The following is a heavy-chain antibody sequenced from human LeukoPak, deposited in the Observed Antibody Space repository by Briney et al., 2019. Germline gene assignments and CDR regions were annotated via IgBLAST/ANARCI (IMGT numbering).Heavy chain of an antibody. CDR2: ISSSSTI. Sequence: GGSLRLSCAASGFTFSSYDMNWVRQAPGKGLEWVSYISSSSTIYHADSVKGRFTISRDNAKNSLCLQMNSLRDEDTAVYYCARDRIVATGRWGHFDYWGRGTLVTVSS. D-gene: IGHD5-12*01. CDR3: ARDRIVATGRWGHFDY. CDR1: GFTFSSYD. J-gene: IGHJ4*02. V-gene: IGHV3-48*02.